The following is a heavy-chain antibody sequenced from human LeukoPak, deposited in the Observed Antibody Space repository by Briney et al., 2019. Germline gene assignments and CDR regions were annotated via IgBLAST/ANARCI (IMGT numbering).Heavy chain of an antibody. V-gene: IGHV3-30*03. J-gene: IGHJ4*02. D-gene: IGHD3-10*01. CDR1: GFTFSSYG. Sequence: GGSLRLSCAASGFTFSSYGMHWVRQAPGKGLEWVAVISYDGSNKYYADSVKGRFTISRDNSKNTLYLQMNSLRAEDTAVYYCARDRRRYGSGSPFDYWGQGTLVTVSS. CDR3: ARDRRRYGSGSPFDY. CDR2: ISYDGSNK.